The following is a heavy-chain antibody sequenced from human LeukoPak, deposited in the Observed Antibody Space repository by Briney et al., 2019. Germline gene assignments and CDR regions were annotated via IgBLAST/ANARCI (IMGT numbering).Heavy chain of an antibody. J-gene: IGHJ6*03. CDR2: FSIRGST. CDR1: GDSISTYS. Sequence: SETLSLTCTVSGDSISTYSWTWVRQPAGKGLEWIGRFSIRGSTQYNPSLRSRVTMSADTSKNQFSLMVTSLTAADSAGYYCARALYFGELGYYYMDFWGRGTTVTVSS. D-gene: IGHD3-10*01. CDR3: ARALYFGELGYYYMDF. V-gene: IGHV4-4*07.